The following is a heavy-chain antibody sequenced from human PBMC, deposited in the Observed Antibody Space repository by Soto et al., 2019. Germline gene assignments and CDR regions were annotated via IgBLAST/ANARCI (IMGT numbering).Heavy chain of an antibody. Sequence: QVQLQESGSGLVKPSQTLSLTCTVSGGSISSGGYYWSWIRQHPGKGLEWIGYIYYSGSTYYNPSLKSRVTISVDTSKNQFSLKLSSVTAADTAVYYCAREVLYYDILTGYSSHYGMDVWGQGTTVTVSS. J-gene: IGHJ6*02. V-gene: IGHV4-31*03. D-gene: IGHD3-9*01. CDR1: GGSISSGGYY. CDR2: IYYSGST. CDR3: AREVLYYDILTGYSSHYGMDV.